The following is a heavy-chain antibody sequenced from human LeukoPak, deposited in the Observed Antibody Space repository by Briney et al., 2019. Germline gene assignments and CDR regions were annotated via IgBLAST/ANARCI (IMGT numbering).Heavy chain of an antibody. CDR1: GYTFTSYG. CDR3: ARGPPCYGSAINWFDP. CDR2: ISAYNGNT. V-gene: IGHV1-18*01. Sequence: EASVKVSCKASGYTFTSYGISWVRQAPGQGLEWMGWISAYNGNTNYAQKLQGRVTMTTDTSTSTAYMELRSLRSDDTAVYYCARGPPCYGSAINWFDPWGQGTLVTVSS. J-gene: IGHJ5*02. D-gene: IGHD3-10*01.